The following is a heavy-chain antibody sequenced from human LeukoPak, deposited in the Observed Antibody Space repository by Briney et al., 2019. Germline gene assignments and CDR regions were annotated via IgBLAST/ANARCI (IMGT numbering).Heavy chain of an antibody. V-gene: IGHV4-38-2*01. CDR1: GYSISSGYY. CDR3: ARHPGVDDFWSGFIGSQRIHAFDI. Sequence: SETLSLTCAVSGYSISSGYYWGWIRQPPGKGLEWIGSIFHSGSTYYNPSLKSRVTISVDTSKNQFSLKLGSVTAAETAVYYCARHPGVDDFWSGFIGSQRIHAFDIWGQGTMATVSS. J-gene: IGHJ3*02. D-gene: IGHD3-3*01. CDR2: IFHSGST.